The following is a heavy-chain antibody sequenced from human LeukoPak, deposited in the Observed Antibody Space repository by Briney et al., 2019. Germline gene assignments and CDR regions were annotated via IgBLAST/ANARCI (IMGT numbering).Heavy chain of an antibody. CDR3: AKDLGYYDSSGYQTGFDY. D-gene: IGHD3-22*01. CDR2: ISVSGGST. V-gene: IGHV3-23*01. Sequence: PGGSLRLSCAASGFTFRSYAMSWVRQAPGKGLEWGSAISVSGGSTYYADSVKGRFTISRDNSKNTMYLQMNSLRAEDTAEYYCAKDLGYYDSSGYQTGFDYWGQGTLVTVPS. J-gene: IGHJ4*02. CDR1: GFTFRSYA.